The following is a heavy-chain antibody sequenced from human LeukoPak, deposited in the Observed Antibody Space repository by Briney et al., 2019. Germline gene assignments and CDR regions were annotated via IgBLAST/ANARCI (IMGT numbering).Heavy chain of an antibody. CDR3: ARDRNGDYEEYYFNY. D-gene: IGHD4-17*01. V-gene: IGHV4-59*01. CDR2: IYSSGST. J-gene: IGHJ4*02. CDR1: GFTFSTFA. Sequence: PGGSLRLSCAASGFTFSTFAMIWIRQSPGKGLEWIGYIYSSGSTNYNPSLKSRVTISVDTSKNQFSLKLSSVTAADTAVYYCARDRNGDYEEYYFNYWGQGTLVTVSS.